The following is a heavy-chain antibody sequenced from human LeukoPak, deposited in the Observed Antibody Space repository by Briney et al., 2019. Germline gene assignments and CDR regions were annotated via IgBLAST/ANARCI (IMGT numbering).Heavy chain of an antibody. CDR3: ARGDGSGSYPPLIDY. D-gene: IGHD3-10*01. J-gene: IGHJ4*02. Sequence: SETLSLTCTVSGGSISSGSYYWGWIRQPPGKGLEWIGSIYHSGSTYYNPSLKSRVTISVDTSKNQFSLKLGSVTAADTAVCYCARGDGSGSYPPLIDYWGQGTLVTVSS. V-gene: IGHV4-39*07. CDR1: GGSISSGSYY. CDR2: IYHSGST.